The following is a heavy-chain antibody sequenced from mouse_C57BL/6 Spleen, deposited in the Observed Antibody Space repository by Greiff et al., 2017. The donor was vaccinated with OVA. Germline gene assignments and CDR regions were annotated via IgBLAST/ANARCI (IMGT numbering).Heavy chain of an antibody. D-gene: IGHD2-4*01. CDR2: INPSNGGT. V-gene: IGHV1-53*01. CDR3: ARSSYYDCDVWFAD. CDR1: GYTFTSYG. J-gene: IGHJ3*01. Sequence: QVQLQQPGPELVKPGASVKLSCKASGYTFTSYGMHWVKQSPGQGLEWIGNINPSNGGTNYNEKFKSKATLTVDKSSSTAYMQLSSLTSEDSAVYYWARSSYYDCDVWFADWGQGTLVTVSA.